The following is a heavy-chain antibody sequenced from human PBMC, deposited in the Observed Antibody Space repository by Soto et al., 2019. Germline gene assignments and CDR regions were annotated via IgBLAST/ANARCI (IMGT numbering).Heavy chain of an antibody. CDR1: GYSFTSYW. CDR3: ARLSSSEGLYYYYGMDV. J-gene: IGHJ6*01. CDR2: IDPSDSYT. V-gene: IGHV5-10-1*01. Sequence: VESLKISCKGSGYSFTSYWISWVRQMPGKGLEWMGRIDPSDSYTNYSPSFQGHVTISADKSISTAYLQWSSLKASDTAMYYCARLSSSEGLYYYYGMDVWGQGTTVTVSS. D-gene: IGHD6-6*01.